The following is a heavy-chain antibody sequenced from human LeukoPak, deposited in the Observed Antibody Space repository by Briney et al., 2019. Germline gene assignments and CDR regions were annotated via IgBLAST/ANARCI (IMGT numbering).Heavy chain of an antibody. V-gene: IGHV5-51*01. Sequence: GESLKISCKGSGYNFSGYWIGWVRQMPGKGLEWMGIINPGDSDTRYSPSFQGQVTISADKSINTAYLQWSSLRASDTAIYYCARQTGDKGIDYWGQGTLVTVSS. CDR1: GYNFSGYW. CDR2: INPGDSDT. CDR3: ARQTGDKGIDY. J-gene: IGHJ4*02. D-gene: IGHD7-27*01.